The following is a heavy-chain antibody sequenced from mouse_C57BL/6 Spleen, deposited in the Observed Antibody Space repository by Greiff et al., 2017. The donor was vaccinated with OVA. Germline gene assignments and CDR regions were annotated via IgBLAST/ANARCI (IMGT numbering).Heavy chain of an antibody. CDR3: ATDLGQGY. CDR1: GYTFTSYW. D-gene: IGHD4-1*01. Sequence: VQLQQPGAELVRPGSSVKLSCKASGYTFTSYWMHWVKQRPIQGLEWIGNIYPSDSVTHYNQKFKDKATLTVDKSSSTAYMQLSSLTSEDSAVYYCATDLGQGYWGQGTTLTVSS. J-gene: IGHJ2*01. CDR2: IYPSDSVT. V-gene: IGHV1-52*01.